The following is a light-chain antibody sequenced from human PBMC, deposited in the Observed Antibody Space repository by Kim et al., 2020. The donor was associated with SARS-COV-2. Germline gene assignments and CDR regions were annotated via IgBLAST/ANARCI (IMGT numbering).Light chain of an antibody. V-gene: IGKV1-5*03. CDR2: KAS. J-gene: IGKJ1*01. Sequence: SASVGDRVTVTCRASQSIATWLAWYQQKPGKAPKLLIYKASTLAIGVKSRFSGSGSGTEFTLTISSLQPDDFATYYCQQYNNRWTFGQGTKVDIK. CDR3: QQYNNRWT. CDR1: QSIATW.